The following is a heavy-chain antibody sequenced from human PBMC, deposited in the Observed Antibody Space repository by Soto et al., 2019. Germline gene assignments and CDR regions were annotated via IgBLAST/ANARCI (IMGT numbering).Heavy chain of an antibody. CDR1: GYTFTGYY. CDR3: ARPPGYISDWYYFDL. J-gene: IGHJ4*02. V-gene: IGHV1-2*02. D-gene: IGHD6-19*01. CDR2: ISPKSGGT. Sequence: ASVKVSFKASGYTFTGYYMHWLRQAPGQGFEWMGRISPKSGGTNYAQKFQGRVTMTWDTSLNTAYMELSSLISEDTAVYYCARPPGYISDWYYFDLWGQGTLVTVSS.